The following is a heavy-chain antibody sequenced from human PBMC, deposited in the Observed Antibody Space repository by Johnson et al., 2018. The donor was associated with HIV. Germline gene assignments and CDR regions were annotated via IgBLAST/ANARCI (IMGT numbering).Heavy chain of an antibody. CDR1: GFTFSSYA. V-gene: IGHV3-30-3*01. D-gene: IGHD2-21*02. J-gene: IGHJ3*02. CDR2: TSYDGTNK. Sequence: HVQLVESGGGVVQAGRSLRLSCAASGFTFSSYAMHWVRQAPAKGLEWVAVTSYDGTNKFYADSVKGRLTISRDNSKNTLYLQMNSLRAEDTAVYYCTRGGWKVVTSIVALDIWGQGTMVAVSS. CDR3: TRGGWKVVTSIVALDI.